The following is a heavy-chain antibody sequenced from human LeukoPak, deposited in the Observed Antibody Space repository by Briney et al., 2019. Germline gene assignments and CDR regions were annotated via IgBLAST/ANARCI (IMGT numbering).Heavy chain of an antibody. CDR3: AINPPAGCSGGSCPLDY. V-gene: IGHV3-21*01. CDR2: ITSSSSYI. J-gene: IGHJ4*02. CDR1: GFTFSSYS. D-gene: IGHD2-15*01. Sequence: GGSLRLSCTASGFTFSSYSMNWVRQAPGKGLEWVSSITSSSSYIYYADSMKGRFTISRDNAKNSLDLQMNSLRAEDTAVYYCAINPPAGCSGGSCPLDYWGQGTLVTVSS.